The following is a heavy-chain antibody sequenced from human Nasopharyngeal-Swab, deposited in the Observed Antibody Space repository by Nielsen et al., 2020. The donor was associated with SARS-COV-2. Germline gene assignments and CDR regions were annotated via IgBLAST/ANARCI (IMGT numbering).Heavy chain of an antibody. CDR1: GFSITYRF. Sequence: SVKVSCKASGFSITYRFLHWMRQAPGQALEWMGWITPFNGNAKYAQKFQGRVSITRDGSRTTASLELSSLRPDDTAMYFCASGQCINGVCNPTVGLDVWGQGTSVTVS. J-gene: IGHJ6*02. CDR3: ASGQCINGVCNPTVGLDV. D-gene: IGHD2-8*01. V-gene: IGHV1-45*02. CDR2: ITPFNGNA.